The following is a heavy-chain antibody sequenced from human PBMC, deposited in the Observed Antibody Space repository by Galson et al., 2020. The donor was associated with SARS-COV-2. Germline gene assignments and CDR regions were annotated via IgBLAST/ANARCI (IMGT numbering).Heavy chain of an antibody. V-gene: IGHV4-31*03. Sequence: SETLSLTCTVSGGSISSGGYYWSWIRQHPGKGLEWIGYIYYSGSTYYNPSLKSRVTISVDTSKNQFSLKLSSVTAADTAVYYCARDPDYGDYRLMDVWGQGTTVTVSS. CDR2: IYYSGST. CDR1: GGSISSGGYY. CDR3: ARDPDYGDYRLMDV. J-gene: IGHJ6*02. D-gene: IGHD4-17*01.